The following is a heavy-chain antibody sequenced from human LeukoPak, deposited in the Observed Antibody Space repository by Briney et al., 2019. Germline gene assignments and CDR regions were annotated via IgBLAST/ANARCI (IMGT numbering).Heavy chain of an antibody. CDR2: ISYDGSYK. CDR3: ATFTERENYHYTANL. D-gene: IGHD3-16*02. V-gene: IGHV3-30*03. Sequence: GGSLRLSCAASGLTFSSYDMHWVRQAPGKGLEWVAVISYDGSYKYFADSVKGRFTISRDNAKNTLYLQMNSLRAEDTAVYYCATFTERENYHYTANLWGQGTLVIVS. J-gene: IGHJ4*02. CDR1: GLTFSSYD.